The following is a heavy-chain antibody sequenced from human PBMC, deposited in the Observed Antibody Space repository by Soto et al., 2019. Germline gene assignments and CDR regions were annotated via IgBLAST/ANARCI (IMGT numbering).Heavy chain of an antibody. CDR1: GFTFSSYD. J-gene: IGHJ6*03. Sequence: GGSLRLSCAASGFTFSSYDMHWVRQATGKGLEWVSAIGTAGDTYYPGSVKGRFTISRENAKNSLYLQMNSLRAGDTAVYYCAKGPPPSSTVTTGYYYHRDVGGKGTTFTVSS. V-gene: IGHV3-13*01. CDR3: AKGPPPSSTVTTGYYYHRDV. D-gene: IGHD4-4*01. CDR2: IGTAGDT.